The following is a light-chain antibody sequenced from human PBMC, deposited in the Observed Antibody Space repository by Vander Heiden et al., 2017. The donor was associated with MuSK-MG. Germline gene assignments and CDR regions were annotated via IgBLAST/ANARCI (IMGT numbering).Light chain of an antibody. CDR1: SGSVSTSYY. V-gene: IGLV8-61*01. J-gene: IGLJ3*02. CDR2: NTN. Sequence: QTVVTQEPSFSVSPGGTVTLTCGLSSGSVSTSYYPSWYQQTPGQAPRTLSYNTNTRSSGVPDRVSGSILGTTAAITITGAQADDEAYYYCATYMGSGSWVFGGGTKLTVL. CDR3: ATYMGSGSWV.